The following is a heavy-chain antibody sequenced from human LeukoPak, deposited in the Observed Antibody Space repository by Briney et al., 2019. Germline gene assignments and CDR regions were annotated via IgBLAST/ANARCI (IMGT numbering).Heavy chain of an antibody. Sequence: GRSLRLSCAASGFTFSSYSMNWVRQAPGKGLEWVSSISSSSSYIYYADSVKGRFTISRDNAKNSLYLQMNSLRDEDTAVYYCARVITIIRGLDPWGQGIQVTVSS. V-gene: IGHV3-21*01. CDR2: ISSSSSYI. D-gene: IGHD3-10*01. CDR3: ARVITIIRGLDP. CDR1: GFTFSSYS. J-gene: IGHJ5*02.